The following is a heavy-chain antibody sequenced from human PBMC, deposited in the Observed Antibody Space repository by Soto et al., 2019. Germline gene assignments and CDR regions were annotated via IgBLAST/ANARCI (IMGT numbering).Heavy chain of an antibody. D-gene: IGHD1-1*01. Sequence: EAQLVESGGGLVQPGGSLRLSCAASGITFSTYWMHWVRQGPGKGLVWVSRINSDESSTSYADSVKGRFTISRDNAKNTLYLQMNSLIAEDTAVYYCARGIKNDYGQDVWGQGTTVTVSS. CDR2: INSDESST. CDR3: ARGIKNDYGQDV. J-gene: IGHJ6*02. V-gene: IGHV3-74*01. CDR1: GITFSTYW.